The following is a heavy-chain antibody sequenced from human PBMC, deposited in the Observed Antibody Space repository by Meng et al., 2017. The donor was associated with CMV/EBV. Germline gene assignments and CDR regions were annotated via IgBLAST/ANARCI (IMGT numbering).Heavy chain of an antibody. J-gene: IGHJ5*02. CDR1: GGTFSSYA. CDR3: ARDTGFLYYYGSGPDPENWFDP. CDR2: IIPIFGTA. D-gene: IGHD3-10*01. Sequence: SVKVSCKASGGTFSSYAISWVRQAPGQGLEWMGGIIPIFGTANYAQKFQGRVTMTTDTSTSTAYMELRSLRSDDTAVYYCARDTGFLYYYGSGPDPENWFDPWGQGTLVTVSS. V-gene: IGHV1-69*05.